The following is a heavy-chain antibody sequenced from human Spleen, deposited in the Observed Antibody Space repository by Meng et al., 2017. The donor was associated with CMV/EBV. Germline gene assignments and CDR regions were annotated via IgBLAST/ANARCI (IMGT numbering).Heavy chain of an antibody. CDR2: ISSTGNYI. V-gene: IGHV3-21*01. J-gene: IGHJ3*01. Sequence: GESLKISCAASGFTFSAYTMNWVRQAPGRGLEWVSSISSTGNYIYYADSVKGRLTISRDNAKNSLYLQVNTLRAEDTAVYYCARTIFGVAISAFDVWGQGTMVTVSS. CDR1: GFTFSAYT. D-gene: IGHD3-3*01. CDR3: ARTIFGVAISAFDV.